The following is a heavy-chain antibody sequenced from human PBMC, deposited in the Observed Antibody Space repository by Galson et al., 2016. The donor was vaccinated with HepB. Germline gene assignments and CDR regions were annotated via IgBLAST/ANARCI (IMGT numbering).Heavy chain of an antibody. Sequence: SVKVSCKASGNTFTNYGINWVRQAPGQGLEWMGWLSNYNGKTNYAQRFQGRVTMTTDTSTSTAHMELRSLRYDDTAVYYCARGRAIGPLAKFDDWGQGTLVTVSS. CDR2: LSNYNGKT. CDR3: ARGRAIGPLAKFDD. CDR1: GNTFTNYG. J-gene: IGHJ4*02. V-gene: IGHV1-18*01.